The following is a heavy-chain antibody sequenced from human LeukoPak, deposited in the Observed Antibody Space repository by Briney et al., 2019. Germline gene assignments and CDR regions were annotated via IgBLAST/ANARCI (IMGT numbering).Heavy chain of an antibody. V-gene: IGHV3-48*01. CDR3: ARVALRFLEWLSYSDY. CDR1: GFTFSSYS. Sequence: GGSLRLSCAASGFTFSSYSMNWVRKAPGKGLEWVSYISSSSSTIYYADSVKGRFTISRDNAKNSLYLQMNSLRAEDTAVYYCARVALRFLEWLSYSDYWGQGTLVTVSS. J-gene: IGHJ4*02. D-gene: IGHD3-3*01. CDR2: ISSSSSTI.